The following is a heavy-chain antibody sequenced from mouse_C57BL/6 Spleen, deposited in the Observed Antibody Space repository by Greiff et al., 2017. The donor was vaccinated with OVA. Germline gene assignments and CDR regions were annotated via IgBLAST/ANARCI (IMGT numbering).Heavy chain of an antibody. J-gene: IGHJ1*03. CDR3: ARDGYYLYWYFDV. CDR1: GYTFTSYW. V-gene: IGHV1-59*01. D-gene: IGHD2-3*01. CDR2: IDPSDSYT. Sequence: QVQLKQPGAELVRPGTSVKLSCKASGYTFTSYWMHWVKQRPGQGLEWIGVIDPSDSYTNYNQKFKGKATLTVDTSSSTAYMQLSSLTSEDSAVYYCARDGYYLYWYFDVWGTGTTVTVSS.